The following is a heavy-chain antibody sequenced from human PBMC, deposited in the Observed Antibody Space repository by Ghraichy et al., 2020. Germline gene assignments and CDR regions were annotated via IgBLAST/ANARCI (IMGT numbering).Heavy chain of an antibody. CDR1: GFTLSDRY. D-gene: IGHD4/OR15-4a*01. Sequence: GGSLRLSCAASGFTLSDRYMDWVRQAPGKGLEWVARTRNKRNNYVTEYAASVRDRFTISRDESKNSLYLQMNSLKTDDTAVYYCMCWDSGAGYWGQGTLVTVSS. V-gene: IGHV3-72*01. CDR2: TRNKRNNYVT. CDR3: MCWDSGAGY. J-gene: IGHJ4*02.